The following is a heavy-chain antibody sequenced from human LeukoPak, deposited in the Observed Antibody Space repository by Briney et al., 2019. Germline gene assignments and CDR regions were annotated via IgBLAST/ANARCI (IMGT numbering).Heavy chain of an antibody. CDR3: ARDVGCGYAMDS. CDR1: GFTFSTYS. Sequence: GGSLRLSCAASGFTFSTYSFNWVRQTPGKGLEWISYISHGSTRIFYADFLEGRFTVSRDDAKHALYLQMNSLRVDDTAVYFCARDVGCGYAMDSWGQGTLVTVSS. V-gene: IGHV3-48*01. CDR2: ISHGSTRI. J-gene: IGHJ4*02. D-gene: IGHD3-16*01.